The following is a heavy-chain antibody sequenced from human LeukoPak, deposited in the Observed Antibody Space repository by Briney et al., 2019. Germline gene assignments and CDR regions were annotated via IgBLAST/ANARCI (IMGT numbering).Heavy chain of an antibody. CDR1: GGSISSGGYY. CDR3: ARELVRGVLIDY. Sequence: TPSETLSLTCTVSGGSISSGGYYWNWIRQHPGKGLEWIGYIYYSGSTYYNPSLKSRVTISVDTSKNQFSLNLSSVTAADTAVYYCARELVRGVLIDYWGQGTLVTVSS. D-gene: IGHD3-10*01. J-gene: IGHJ4*02. V-gene: IGHV4-31*03. CDR2: IYYSGST.